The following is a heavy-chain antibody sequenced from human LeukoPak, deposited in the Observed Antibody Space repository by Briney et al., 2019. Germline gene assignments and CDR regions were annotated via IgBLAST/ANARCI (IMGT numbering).Heavy chain of an antibody. CDR3: TRVVAGRFDI. D-gene: IGHD6-19*01. Sequence: TGGSLRLSCAASGFTFSTYWMTWVRQAPGGGLEWVANINQDGSDKYFVDSVKGRFTISRDNAKNSLYLQMNSLRDEDTAVYYCTRVVAGRFDIWGQGTMVTVSS. CDR1: GFTFSTYW. CDR2: INQDGSDK. V-gene: IGHV3-7*05. J-gene: IGHJ3*02.